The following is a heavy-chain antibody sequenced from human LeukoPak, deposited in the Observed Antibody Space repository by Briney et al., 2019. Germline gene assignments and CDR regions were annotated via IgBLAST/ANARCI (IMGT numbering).Heavy chain of an antibody. J-gene: IGHJ4*02. CDR1: GFTFSSRDW. V-gene: IGHV3-7*01. CDR3: ARLGSSGWYFGWNFDY. CDR2: IKQDGSEK. D-gene: IGHD6-19*01. Sequence: GGSLRLSCVASGFTFSSRDWMTWVRPAPGKGLEWVANIKQDGSEKNYVDSVKGRFTISRDNAKNSVDLQMNSLRAEDTAVYYCARLGSSGWYFGWNFDYWGQGTLVTVSS.